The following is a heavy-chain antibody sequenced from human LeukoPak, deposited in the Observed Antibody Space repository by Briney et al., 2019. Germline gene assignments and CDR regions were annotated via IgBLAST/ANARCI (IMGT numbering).Heavy chain of an antibody. CDR2: TYYRSKWYN. V-gene: IGHV6-1*01. CDR1: GDSVSSNSAA. CDR3: ARDSSGWYGGYYYYYGMDA. J-gene: IGHJ6*02. Sequence: PSQTLSLTCAISGDSVSSNSAAWNWIRQSPSRGLEWLGRTYYRSKWYNDYAVSVKSRITINPDTSKNQFSLQLNSVTPEDTAVYYCARDSSGWYGGYYYYYGMDAWGQGTTVTVSS. D-gene: IGHD6-19*01.